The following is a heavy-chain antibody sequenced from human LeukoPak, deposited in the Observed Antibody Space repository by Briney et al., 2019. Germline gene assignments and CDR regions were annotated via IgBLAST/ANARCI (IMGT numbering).Heavy chain of an antibody. J-gene: IGHJ5*02. CDR2: IDGSSRII. D-gene: IGHD1-7*01. Sequence: GGSLRLSCAASGFTSSAYSMNWVRQAPGKGLEWISFIDGSSRIIFYANSVKGRFSISRDNAKNSLFLQMNSLRAEDTAVYYCAKDSWNYPSWFLFDPWGQGTLVTVSS. CDR3: AKDSWNYPSWFLFDP. CDR1: GFTSSAYS. V-gene: IGHV3-48*04.